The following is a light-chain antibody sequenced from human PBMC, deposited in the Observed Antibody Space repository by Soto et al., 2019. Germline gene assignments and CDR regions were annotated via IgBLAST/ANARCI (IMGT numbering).Light chain of an antibody. J-gene: IGKJ5*01. Sequence: DIQMTQSPSSLSASVGDRVTITCRARQGISSYLAWYQQKLGKVPKLLISAAYTLQSGVPSRFSGSGSETDFTLTISSLQPEDVATYYCQKYSSVITFGQGTRLEIK. CDR1: QGISSY. CDR3: QKYSSVIT. V-gene: IGKV1-27*01. CDR2: AAY.